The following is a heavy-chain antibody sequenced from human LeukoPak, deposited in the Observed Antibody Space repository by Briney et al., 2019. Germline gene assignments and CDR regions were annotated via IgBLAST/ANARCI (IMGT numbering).Heavy chain of an antibody. V-gene: IGHV3-48*02. Sequence: GGSLRLSCATSGFTLSSYSMNWVRQAPGKGLEWLSYISGSSSTIHYANSVKGRFTISRDNAKKSLYLQMNSLRDEDTAVYYCAKSKGWFGELLVGYGMDVWGQGTTVTVSS. D-gene: IGHD3-10*01. CDR2: ISGSSSTI. CDR3: AKSKGWFGELLVGYGMDV. CDR1: GFTLSSYS. J-gene: IGHJ6*02.